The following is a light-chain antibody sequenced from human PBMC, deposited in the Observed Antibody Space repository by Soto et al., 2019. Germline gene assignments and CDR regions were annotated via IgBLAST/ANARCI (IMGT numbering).Light chain of an antibody. CDR3: CSYAGISTPVV. J-gene: IGLJ2*01. V-gene: IGLV2-23*02. CDR2: EVT. Sequence: QSVLTQPASVSGSPGQSIAISCTGASSDVGRYNLVSWYQQHPGKAPKLMIYEVTKRPSGVSNRFSGSKSGNTASLTISGLLAEDEADYYCCSYAGISTPVVFGGGTKLTVL. CDR1: SSDVGRYNL.